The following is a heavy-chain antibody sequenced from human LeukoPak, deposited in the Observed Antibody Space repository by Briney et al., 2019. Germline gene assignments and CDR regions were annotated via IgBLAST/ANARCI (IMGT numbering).Heavy chain of an antibody. J-gene: IGHJ5*02. Sequence: PGGSLRLSCAASGFTFSSYAMSWVRQAPGKGLEWVSAISGSGGSTYYADSVKGRFTISRDNSKNTLYLQMNSLRAEDTAVYYCARDLIPAAIPDNWFDPWGQGTLVTVSS. CDR2: ISGSGGST. CDR3: ARDLIPAAIPDNWFDP. CDR1: GFTFSSYA. V-gene: IGHV3-23*01. D-gene: IGHD2-2*01.